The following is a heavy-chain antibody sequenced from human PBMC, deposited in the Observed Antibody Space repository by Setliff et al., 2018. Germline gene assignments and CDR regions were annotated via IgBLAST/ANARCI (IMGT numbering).Heavy chain of an antibody. J-gene: IGHJ4*02. V-gene: IGHV3-11*01. CDR3: ARDPYAYCSGGTCYLRYFDY. D-gene: IGHD2-15*01. CDR2: ISSSGNTI. CDR1: GFTFSDYY. Sequence: GGSLRLSCAASGFTFSDYYMSWIRQAPGKGLEWVSYISSSGNTIYYADSVKGRFTISRDNAKNSLYLQMNSLRAEDTAVFYCARDPYAYCSGGTCYLRYFDYWGQGTLVTVS.